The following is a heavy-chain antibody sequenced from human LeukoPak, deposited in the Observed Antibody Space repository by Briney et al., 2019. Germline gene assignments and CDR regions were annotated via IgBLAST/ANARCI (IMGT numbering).Heavy chain of an antibody. D-gene: IGHD5-12*01. J-gene: IGHJ3*02. Sequence: GSSVKVSRKASGGTFSSYAISWVRQAPGQGLEWMGGIIPIFGTANYAQKFQGRVTITTDESTSTAYMELSSLRSEDTAVYYCARDSGTPYDYDAFDIWGQGTMVTVSS. CDR1: GGTFSSYA. V-gene: IGHV1-69*05. CDR3: ARDSGTPYDYDAFDI. CDR2: IIPIFGTA.